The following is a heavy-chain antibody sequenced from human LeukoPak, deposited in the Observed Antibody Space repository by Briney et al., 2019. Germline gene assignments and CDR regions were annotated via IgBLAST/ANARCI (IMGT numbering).Heavy chain of an antibody. Sequence: PSETLSLTCTVSGGSISPYYWSWIRQPPGKGLEWIGSIYYSGSTYHNPSLKSRVTISVDTSKNQFSLKLSSVTAADTAVYYCASLSSLRGYSYGAPYYFDYWGQGTLVTVSS. CDR1: GGSISPYY. CDR2: IYYSGST. J-gene: IGHJ4*02. D-gene: IGHD5-18*01. CDR3: ASLSSLRGYSYGAPYYFDY. V-gene: IGHV4-59*05.